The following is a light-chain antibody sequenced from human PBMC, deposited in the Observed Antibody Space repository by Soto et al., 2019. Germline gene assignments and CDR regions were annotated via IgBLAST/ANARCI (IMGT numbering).Light chain of an antibody. J-gene: IGKJ5*01. CDR1: QSVSSSY. CDR3: RHCVHSPPLA. Sequence: EIVLTQSPGTLSLSPGERATLSCRASQSVSSSYLAWYQQKPGQAPRLLIYGVSSRAAGIPDRFSGSGSGTDFTVTISRLEPEDFAVYYCRHCVHSPPLAFGQGARLEIK. V-gene: IGKV3-20*01. CDR2: GVS.